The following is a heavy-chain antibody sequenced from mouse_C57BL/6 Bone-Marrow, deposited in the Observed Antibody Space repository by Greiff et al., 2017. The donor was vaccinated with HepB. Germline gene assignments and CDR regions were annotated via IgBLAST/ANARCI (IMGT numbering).Heavy chain of an antibody. CDR3: TRSYYGPWFAY. CDR2: IDPETGGT. D-gene: IGHD1-1*01. J-gene: IGHJ3*01. CDR1: GYTFTDYE. V-gene: IGHV1-15*01. Sequence: VQLKESGAELVRPGASVTLSCKASGYTFTDYEMHWVKQTPVHGLEWIGAIDPETGGTAYNQKFKGKAILTADKSSSTAYMELRSLSSEDSAVYYCTRSYYGPWFAYWGQGTLVTVSA.